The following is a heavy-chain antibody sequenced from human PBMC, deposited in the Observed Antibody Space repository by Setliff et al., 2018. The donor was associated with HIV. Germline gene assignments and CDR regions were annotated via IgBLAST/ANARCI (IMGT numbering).Heavy chain of an antibody. D-gene: IGHD6-19*01. Sequence: PGGSLRLSGATSTFTFDGFSMTWVRQAPGKGLEWVANINQDGSEKNYLDSVKGRFAISKDFAKRSVYLQMDNLRAEDTATYYCARGLWLGTFDLWGQGTLVTVSS. V-gene: IGHV3-7*03. CDR3: ARGLWLGTFDL. CDR1: TFTFDGFS. J-gene: IGHJ5*02. CDR2: INQDGSEK.